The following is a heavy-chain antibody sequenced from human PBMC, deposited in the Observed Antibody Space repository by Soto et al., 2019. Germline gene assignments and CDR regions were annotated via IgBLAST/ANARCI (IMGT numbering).Heavy chain of an antibody. D-gene: IGHD6-19*01. J-gene: IGHJ6*02. Sequence: QVQLVESGGGVVQPGRSLRLSCAASGFTFSSYAMHWVRQAPGKGLERVAVISYDGSNKYYADSVKGRFTISRDNSKNTLYLQMNSLRAEDTAVYYCARDIISGYSSGSVGYGMDVWGQGTTVTVSS. CDR3: ARDIISGYSSGSVGYGMDV. CDR2: ISYDGSNK. V-gene: IGHV3-30-3*01. CDR1: GFTFSSYA.